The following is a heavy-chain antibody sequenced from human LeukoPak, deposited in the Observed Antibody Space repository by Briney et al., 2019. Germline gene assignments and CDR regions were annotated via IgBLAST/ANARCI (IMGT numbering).Heavy chain of an antibody. D-gene: IGHD2-21*01. V-gene: IGHV4-34*01. J-gene: IGHJ4*02. Sequence: PSETLSLTCAVYRGSFSNYYWSWIRQPPGKGLEWIGEINHSGGTNYNPSLKSRVTISEGTSKKQFSLKLGSVTAADTAVYYCARLIGASAFDYWGQGTLVTVSS. CDR1: RGSFSNYY. CDR3: ARLIGASAFDY. CDR2: INHSGGT.